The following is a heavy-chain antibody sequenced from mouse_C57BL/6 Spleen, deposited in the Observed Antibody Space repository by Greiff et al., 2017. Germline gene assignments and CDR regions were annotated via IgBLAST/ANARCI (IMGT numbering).Heavy chain of an antibody. CDR3: ASPDYYGSSYNYAMDY. CDR1: GYTFTSYW. CDR2: IDPNSGGT. V-gene: IGHV1-72*01. Sequence: QQSCKASGYTFTSYWMHWVKQRPGRGLEWIGRIDPNSGGTKYNEKFKSKATLTVDKPSSTAYMQLSSLTSEDSAVYYCASPDYYGSSYNYAMDYWGQGTSVTVSS. J-gene: IGHJ4*01. D-gene: IGHD1-1*01.